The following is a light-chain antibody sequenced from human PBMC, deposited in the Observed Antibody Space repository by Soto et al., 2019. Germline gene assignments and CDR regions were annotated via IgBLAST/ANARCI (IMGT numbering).Light chain of an antibody. Sequence: DIQMTQSPSTLSASVGDRVTITCRASQSISSWLAWYQQKPGKAPKLLIYDASSLESGVPSRFSGSGSGTEFTLTISSLQPDDFATYYCQQYNSYSFPFGQGTKVEIK. J-gene: IGKJ1*01. CDR2: DAS. V-gene: IGKV1-5*01. CDR3: QQYNSYSFP. CDR1: QSISSW.